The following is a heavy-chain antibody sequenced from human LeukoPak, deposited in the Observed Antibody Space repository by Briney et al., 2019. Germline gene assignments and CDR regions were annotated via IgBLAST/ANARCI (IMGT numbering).Heavy chain of an antibody. V-gene: IGHV4-31*03. CDR1: GGSISSGGYY. Sequence: PSQTLSLTCTVSGGSISSGGYYWSWIRQPPGKGLEWIGYIHYNGNTYYNPSLKSRVTISVDTSKNQFSLKLSSVTAADTAVLCGARGAMGGANWFDPWGQGTLVTVSS. D-gene: IGHD5-18*01. J-gene: IGHJ5*02. CDR3: ARGAMGGANWFDP. CDR2: IHYNGNT.